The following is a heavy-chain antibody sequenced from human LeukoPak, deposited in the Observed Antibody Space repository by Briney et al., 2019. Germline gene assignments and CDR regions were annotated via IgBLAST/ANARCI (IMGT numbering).Heavy chain of an antibody. CDR3: TTSLRFLDGDFDY. D-gene: IGHD3-3*01. Sequence: GGSLRLSCAASGFTFSNAWMNWVRQAPGKGLEWVGRIKSKTDGGTTDYAAPVKGRFTISRDDSKNTLNLQMNSLKTEDTAVYYCTTSLRFLDGDFDYWGQGTQVTVSS. V-gene: IGHV3-15*07. CDR1: GFTFSNAW. J-gene: IGHJ4*02. CDR2: IKSKTDGGTT.